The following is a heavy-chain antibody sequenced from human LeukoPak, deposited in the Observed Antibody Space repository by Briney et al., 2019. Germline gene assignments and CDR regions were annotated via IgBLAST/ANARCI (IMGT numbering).Heavy chain of an antibody. CDR2: IYTSGST. CDR1: GGSISSGSYY. V-gene: IGHV4-61*02. D-gene: IGHD6-13*01. Sequence: SSETLSLTCTVSGGSISSGSYYWSWIRQPAGKGLEWIGRIYTSGSTNYNPSLKSRVTISVDTSKNQFSLKLSSVTAADTAVYYCARVIRTIAAAAGFDPWGQGTLVTVSS. J-gene: IGHJ5*02. CDR3: ARVIRTIAAAAGFDP.